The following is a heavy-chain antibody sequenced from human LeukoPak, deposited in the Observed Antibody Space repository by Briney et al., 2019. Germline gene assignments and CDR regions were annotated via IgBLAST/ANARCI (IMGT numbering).Heavy chain of an antibody. CDR2: INSDGSTT. D-gene: IGHD4/OR15-4a*01. CDR1: GFTFSSYW. J-gene: IGHJ4*02. V-gene: IGHV3-74*01. Sequence: GGSLRLSCAGSGFTFSSYWMHWVRHAPGKGLVWVSGINSDGSTTGYAGSVKGRFTISRDNAKNTLYLQMNSLRAEDTAVYYCARGGYGAHMGWGQGTLVTVSS. CDR3: ARGGYGAHMG.